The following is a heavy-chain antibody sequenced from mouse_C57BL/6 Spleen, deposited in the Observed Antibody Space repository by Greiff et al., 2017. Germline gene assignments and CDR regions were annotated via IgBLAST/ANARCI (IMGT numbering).Heavy chain of an antibody. D-gene: IGHD2-2*01. CDR3: TRCQRGYAWYFDV. CDR1: GYTFTDYE. J-gene: IGHJ1*03. V-gene: IGHV1-15*01. CDR2: IDPETGGT. Sequence: QVQLQQSGAELVRPGASVTLSCKASGYTFTDYEMHWVKQTPVHGLEWIGAIDPETGGTAYNQKFKGKAILTADKSSSTAYMELRSLTSEDSAVYYCTRCQRGYAWYFDVWGTGTTVTVSS.